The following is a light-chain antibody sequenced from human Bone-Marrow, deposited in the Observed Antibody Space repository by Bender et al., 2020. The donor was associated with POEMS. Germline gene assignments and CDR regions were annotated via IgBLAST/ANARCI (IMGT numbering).Light chain of an antibody. CDR2: GNS. J-gene: IGLJ1*01. Sequence: QSVLTQPPSVSGAPGQRVTISCTGSSSNIGAAFDVHWYQQFPGAAPKLLVFGNSDRPSGVPDRFSGSKSGTSASLAITGLQADDEADYYCQSYDSSLSAFVFGTGTKVTVL. CDR1: SSNIGAAFD. CDR3: QSYDSSLSAFV. V-gene: IGLV1-40*01.